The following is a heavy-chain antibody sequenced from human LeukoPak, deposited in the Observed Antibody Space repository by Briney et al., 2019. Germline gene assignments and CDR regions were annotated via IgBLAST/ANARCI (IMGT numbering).Heavy chain of an antibody. CDR2: IHYTGST. V-gene: IGHV4-39*07. D-gene: IGHD2-2*01. CDR3: ARDSCSSTSCRKKFDK. CDR1: GDSISSSNNY. J-gene: IGHJ4*02. Sequence: SETLPLTCTVSGDSISSSNNYWVWVRQPPGKGLEWIGTIHYTGSTYYNPSLKSRVTISVETSKIQLSLKLSSVTAADTAVYYCARDSCSSTSCRKKFDKWGQGTLVTVSS.